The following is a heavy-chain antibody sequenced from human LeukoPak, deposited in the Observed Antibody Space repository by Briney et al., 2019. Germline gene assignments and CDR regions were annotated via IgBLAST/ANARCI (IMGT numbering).Heavy chain of an antibody. CDR3: AGDPSGSYLDY. CDR1: GFTFSSYN. D-gene: IGHD1-26*01. V-gene: IGHV3-21*01. J-gene: IGHJ4*02. CDR2: ISSGNSFI. Sequence: GGSLRLSCAASGFTFSSYNMNWVRQAPGKGLEWVSFISSGNSFIYYADSVKGRFTISRDNAKNSLYLQMNNLRAEDTAVYYCAGDPSGSYLDYWGQGTLVTVSS.